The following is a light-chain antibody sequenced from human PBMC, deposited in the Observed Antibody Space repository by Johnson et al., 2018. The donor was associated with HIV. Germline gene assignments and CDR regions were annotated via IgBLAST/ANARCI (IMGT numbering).Light chain of an antibody. CDR1: SSNFGNKY. CDR3: GTWDTSLSASGR. J-gene: IGLJ1*01. CDR2: ETT. Sequence: QSVLTQPPSVSAAPGQKVTISCSGSSSNFGNKYVSWYQQLPGTAPKLLIYETTKRPSGIPDRFAGSKSGTSATLAITGLHTGDEADYYCGTWDTSLSASGRFGSGTRVTVL. V-gene: IGLV1-51*02.